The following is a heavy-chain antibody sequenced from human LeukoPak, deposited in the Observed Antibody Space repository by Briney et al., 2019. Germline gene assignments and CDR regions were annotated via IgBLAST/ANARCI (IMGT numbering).Heavy chain of an antibody. CDR2: IEGTGLTT. Sequence: GGSLRLSCSASGFIFSEYYMTWIRQAPGKGLEWVSTIEGTGLTTYYADSVKGRFTISRDNAKNTVFLQMGSLRADDTAMYYCARAGELRYMDVWGKGTAVTVSS. CDR3: ARAGELRYMDV. D-gene: IGHD3-16*01. V-gene: IGHV3-11*01. CDR1: GFIFSEYY. J-gene: IGHJ6*03.